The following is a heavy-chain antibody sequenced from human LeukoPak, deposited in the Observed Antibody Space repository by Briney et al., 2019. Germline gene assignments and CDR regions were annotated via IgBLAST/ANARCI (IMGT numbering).Heavy chain of an antibody. CDR3: AKGERRFDY. D-gene: IGHD6-25*01. V-gene: IGHV3-30*02. J-gene: IGHJ4*02. Sequence: GGSLRLSCAASGFIFNTYGMHWVRQAPGKGLEWVAFIRYDGSDKYYADSVKGRFTISRDNSKNTLYLQMNSLRVEDTAVYYCAKGERRFDYWGQGTLVTVSS. CDR2: IRYDGSDK. CDR1: GFIFNTYG.